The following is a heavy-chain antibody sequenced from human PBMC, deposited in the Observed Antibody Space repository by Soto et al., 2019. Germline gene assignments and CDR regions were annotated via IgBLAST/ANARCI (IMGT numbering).Heavy chain of an antibody. CDR1: GYTFPSDY. D-gene: IGHD3-22*01. CDR3: ARGYYDSSGLFLHAFDY. CDR2: INPSGGST. V-gene: IGHV1-46*01. J-gene: IGHJ4*02. Sequence: SGQVSFKESGYTFPSDYMHWVRQAPGQGLEWMGIINPSGGSTSYAQNFQGRVTMTRDTSTSTVYMELSSLRSEDTAVYYCARGYYDSSGLFLHAFDYWGQGTLVTVS.